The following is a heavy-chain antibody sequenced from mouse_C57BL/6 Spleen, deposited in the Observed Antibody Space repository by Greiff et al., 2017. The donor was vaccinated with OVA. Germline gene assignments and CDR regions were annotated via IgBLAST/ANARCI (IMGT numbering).Heavy chain of an antibody. CDR1: GYTFTSYW. Sequence: QVQLQQPGAELVMPGASVKLSCKASGYTFTSYWMHWVKQRPGRGLEWIGEIDPSDSYTNYNQKFKGKSTLTVDKSSSTAYMQLSSLTSEDSAVYYCARSSTTVVGDYWGQGTTLTVSS. J-gene: IGHJ2*01. D-gene: IGHD1-1*01. V-gene: IGHV1-69*01. CDR3: ARSSTTVVGDY. CDR2: IDPSDSYT.